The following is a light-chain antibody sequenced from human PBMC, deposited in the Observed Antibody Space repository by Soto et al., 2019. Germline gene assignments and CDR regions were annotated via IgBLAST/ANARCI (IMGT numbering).Light chain of an antibody. J-gene: IGLJ2*01. V-gene: IGLV1-44*01. Sequence: QSVLTQPPSASGTPGQTVTISCSGSSSNIARNTESWYQEVPGTAPKLLIYNNNQRPSGVPDRFSASKSGTSASLVISGLQSEDEANYYCATWDDSLNGVVFGGGTKLTDL. CDR3: ATWDDSLNGVV. CDR1: SSNIARNT. CDR2: NNN.